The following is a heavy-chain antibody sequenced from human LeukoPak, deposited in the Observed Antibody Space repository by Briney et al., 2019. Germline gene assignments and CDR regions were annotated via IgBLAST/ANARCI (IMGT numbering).Heavy chain of an antibody. D-gene: IGHD4/OR15-4a*01. CDR2: IIGFDGTI. V-gene: IGHV3-23*01. Sequence: PGGSLRLSCAASGFTFSNYGMTWVRQAPGEGLEWVSIIGFDGTIIYADSVKGRFTISTHNSKNTLYMKMNRLRADDTAVYYGAGGGMGITRHLDYWGQGTLVTVSS. J-gene: IGHJ4*02. CDR3: AGGGMGITRHLDY. CDR1: GFTFSNYG.